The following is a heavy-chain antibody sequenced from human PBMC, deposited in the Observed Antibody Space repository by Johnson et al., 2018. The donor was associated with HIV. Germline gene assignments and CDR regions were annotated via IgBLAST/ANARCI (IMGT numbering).Heavy chain of an antibody. CDR2: ISSGGNTI. CDR3: ARGSWGSHTGDAFDI. D-gene: IGHD3-16*01. CDR1: GFTFSDYY. J-gene: IGHJ3*02. V-gene: IGHV3-11*04. Sequence: QVQLVESGGGLVKPGGSLRLFCAASGFTFSDYYMNWIRQTPGKGLEWVSYISSGGNTIYYADSVKGRFTISRDNAKNSLYLQMNSLTAEDTALYYCARGSWGSHTGDAFDIWGQGTMVTVSS.